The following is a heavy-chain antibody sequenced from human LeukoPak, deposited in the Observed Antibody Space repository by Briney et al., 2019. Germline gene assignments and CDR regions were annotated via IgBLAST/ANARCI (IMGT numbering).Heavy chain of an antibody. CDR2: ISYDGSNK. CDR3: ARGATGTLFSIAARLYYYYGMDV. V-gene: IGHV3-30-3*01. CDR1: GFTFSSYA. D-gene: IGHD6-6*01. Sequence: GGSLRLSCAASGFTFSSYAMHWVRQAPGKGLEWVAVISYDGSNKYYADSVKGRFTISRDNSKNTLYLQMNSLRAEDTAVYYCARGATGTLFSIAARLYYYYGMDVWGQGTTVTVSS. J-gene: IGHJ6*02.